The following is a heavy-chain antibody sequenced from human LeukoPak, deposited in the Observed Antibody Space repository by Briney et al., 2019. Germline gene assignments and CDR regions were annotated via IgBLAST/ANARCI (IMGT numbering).Heavy chain of an antibody. CDR1: GFTFSSDA. V-gene: IGHV3-23*01. Sequence: GGSLRLSCAASGFTFSSDAMSWVRQAPGKGVRWVSAISVSGGSTYYAASVKGRFTISRDNSKNTLYLKMTSLRDEDTAVYYCASVARGSSPTGPDYYYYMDVWGKGTTVTVSS. CDR3: ASVARGSSPTGPDYYYYMDV. J-gene: IGHJ6*03. D-gene: IGHD3-10*01. CDR2: ISVSGGST.